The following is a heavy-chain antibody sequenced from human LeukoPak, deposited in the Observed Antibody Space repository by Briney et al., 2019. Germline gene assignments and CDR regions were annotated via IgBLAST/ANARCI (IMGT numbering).Heavy chain of an antibody. V-gene: IGHV1-46*01. CDR2: INPSGGST. D-gene: IGHD2-15*01. Sequence: ASVKVSCKASGYTFTSYYMHWVRQAPGQGLERMGIINPSGGSTSYAQKFQGRVTMTRDTSTSIVYMELSSLRSEDTAVYYCARGYCSGGSCYGWFDPWGQGTLVTVSS. CDR1: GYTFTSYY. CDR3: ARGYCSGGSCYGWFDP. J-gene: IGHJ5*02.